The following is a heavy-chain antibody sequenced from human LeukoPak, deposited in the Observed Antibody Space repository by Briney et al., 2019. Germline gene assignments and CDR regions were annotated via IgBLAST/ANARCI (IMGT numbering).Heavy chain of an antibody. CDR2: ISYDGSNK. J-gene: IGHJ4*02. D-gene: IGHD4-23*01. Sequence: GGSLRLSCAASGFTFSSYGMHWVRQAPGKGLEWVAVISYDGSNKYYADSVKGRFIISRDNSKNTLYLQMKSLRAEDTAVYYCAKLSSYGGHGWGQGTLVTVSS. CDR1: GFTFSSYG. V-gene: IGHV3-30*18. CDR3: AKLSSYGGHG.